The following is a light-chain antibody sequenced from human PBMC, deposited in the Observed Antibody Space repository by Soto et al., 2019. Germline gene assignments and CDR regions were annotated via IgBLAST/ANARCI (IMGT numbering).Light chain of an antibody. Sequence: QSVLTQPPSVSEAPGQRVTISCTGSSSNIGAGYEAHWYQQVPGTAPKLLINENNNRPSGVPDRFSGSKSGTSASLAITGLQAEDEAEYYYQSYDSSLSGYVFGTGTKLTVL. CDR3: QSYDSSLSGYV. J-gene: IGLJ1*01. CDR1: SSNIGAGYE. CDR2: ENN. V-gene: IGLV1-40*01.